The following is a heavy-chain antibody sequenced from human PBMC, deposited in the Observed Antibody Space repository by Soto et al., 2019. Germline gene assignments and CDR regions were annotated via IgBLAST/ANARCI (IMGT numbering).Heavy chain of an antibody. V-gene: IGHV1-58*01. CDR3: AADATAWQQMVPSDY. Sequence: SVEVSCKASGFTFTSSAFQWVRQSRGQRLEWIGWIAVGSGYTNYAQRFQDRVTLTRDMSTATTYMELSRLTSEDTAIYYCAADATAWQQMVPSDYWGQGTLVTVSS. D-gene: IGHD2-8*01. CDR2: IAVGSGYT. J-gene: IGHJ4*02. CDR1: GFTFTSSA.